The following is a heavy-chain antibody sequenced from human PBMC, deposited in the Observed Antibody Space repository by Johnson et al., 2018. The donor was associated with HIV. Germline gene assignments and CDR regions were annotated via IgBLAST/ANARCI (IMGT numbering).Heavy chain of an antibody. V-gene: IGHV3-13*01. D-gene: IGHD6-6*01. Sequence: VQLVESGGGLVQPGGSLRLSCAASGFTFSSYDMHWVRQATGKGLEWVSAIGTAGDTYYPGSVKGRFTNSRENAKNSLYLQMNSLRAGDTAVYYCARAHVSSSSSIDAFDIWGQGTMVTVSS. CDR2: IGTAGDT. CDR1: GFTFSSYD. J-gene: IGHJ3*02. CDR3: ARAHVSSSSSIDAFDI.